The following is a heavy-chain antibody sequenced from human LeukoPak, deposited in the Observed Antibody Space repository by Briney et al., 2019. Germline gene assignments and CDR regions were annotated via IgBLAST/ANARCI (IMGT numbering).Heavy chain of an antibody. CDR3: ARWESGWYQIDY. J-gene: IGHJ4*02. CDR1: GYSFTSSW. V-gene: IGHV5-51*01. CDR2: INPGDSDT. Sequence: GESLKITCQASGYSFTSSWIGWARQMPGKGLEWMAIINPGDSDTRYSPSFQGQVTISADKSISTAYLQWSSLKASDTAMYYCARWESGWYQIDYWGQGTLVTASS. D-gene: IGHD6-19*01.